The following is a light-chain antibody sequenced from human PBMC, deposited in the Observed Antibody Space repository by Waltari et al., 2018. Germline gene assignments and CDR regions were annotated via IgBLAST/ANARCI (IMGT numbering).Light chain of an antibody. CDR3: QQYNSYPS. CDR2: GAS. Sequence: EIVLTQSPGTLSLSPGERATLSCRASQSVGSSYLAWYQQKPGEAPRLLTYGASGGAACVPVTVSGSGSGTEFSLTISSLQPDDFATYYGQQYNSYPSFGQGTKVEIK. CDR1: QSVGSSY. J-gene: IGKJ1*01. V-gene: IGKV3-20*01.